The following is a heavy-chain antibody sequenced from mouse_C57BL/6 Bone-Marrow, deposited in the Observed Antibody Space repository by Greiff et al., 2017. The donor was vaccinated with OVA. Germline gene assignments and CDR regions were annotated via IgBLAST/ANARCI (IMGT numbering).Heavy chain of an antibody. J-gene: IGHJ3*01. D-gene: IGHD3-2*02. Sequence: QVQLQQPGAELVKPGASVKLSCKASGYTFTSYWMQWVKQRPGQGLEWIGEIDPSDSYTNYNQKFKGKATLTVDTSSSTAYMQLSSRTSEDSAVYYCARDSSGYGAWFAYWGQGTLVTVSA. V-gene: IGHV1-50*01. CDR3: ARDSSGYGAWFAY. CDR1: GYTFTSYW. CDR2: IDPSDSYT.